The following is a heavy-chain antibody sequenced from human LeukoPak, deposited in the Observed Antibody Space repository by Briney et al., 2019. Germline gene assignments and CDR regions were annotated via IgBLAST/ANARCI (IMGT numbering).Heavy chain of an antibody. Sequence: GGSLRLSCAASGFTFSSYGMHWVRQAPGKGLEWVAFIRYDGSSKYYADSVKGRFTISRDNSKNTLYLQMNSLRAEDTAVYYCAKDGCSSTSCYYFDYWGQGTLVTVSS. CDR1: GFTFSSYG. D-gene: IGHD2-2*01. V-gene: IGHV3-30*02. J-gene: IGHJ4*02. CDR3: AKDGCSSTSCYYFDY. CDR2: IRYDGSSK.